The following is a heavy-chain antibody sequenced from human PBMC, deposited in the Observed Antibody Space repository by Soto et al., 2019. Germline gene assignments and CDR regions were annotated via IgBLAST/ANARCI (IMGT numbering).Heavy chain of an antibody. V-gene: IGHV4-39*01. D-gene: IGHD2-2*01. CDR3: ARLSCSSTSCYLFFQYYYYMDV. J-gene: IGHJ6*03. CDR2: IYYSGST. Sequence: KQSPTLSLTCPVSGGSISSSSYYWGWIRQPPGKGLEWIGSIYYSGSTYYNPSLKSRVTISVDTSKNQFSLKLSSVTAADTAVYYCARLSCSSTSCYLFFQYYYYMDVWGKGTTVTVSS. CDR1: GGSISSSSYY.